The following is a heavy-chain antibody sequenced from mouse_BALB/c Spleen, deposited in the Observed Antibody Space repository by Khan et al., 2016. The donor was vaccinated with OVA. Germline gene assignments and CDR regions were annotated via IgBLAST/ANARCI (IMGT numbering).Heavy chain of an antibody. CDR1: GYTFTTYW. J-gene: IGHJ3*01. CDR2: IDPSTGYT. Sequence: QVQLQQPGAELAKPGASVKMSCKASGYTFTTYWMHWVKQRPGQGLEWIGYIDPSTGYTEYNQKFKDKATLTTDKSSSTAYMQLSSLTSEDSAVYYCARRGLHGIFAYWGQGTLVTVSA. V-gene: IGHV1-7*01. CDR3: ARRGLHGIFAY. D-gene: IGHD2-1*01.